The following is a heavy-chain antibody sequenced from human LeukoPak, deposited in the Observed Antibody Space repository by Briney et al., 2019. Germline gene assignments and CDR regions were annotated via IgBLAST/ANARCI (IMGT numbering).Heavy chain of an antibody. CDR2: IYYSGST. J-gene: IGHJ4*02. D-gene: IGHD3-9*01. Sequence: PSQTLSLTCTVSGGSISSGGYYWSWIRQHPGKGLEWIGYIYYSGSTYYNPSLNSRVTISVDTSKNQFSLKLSSVTAADTAVYYCAREGVYDILTGPMDWGQGTLVTVSS. CDR1: GGSISSGGYY. V-gene: IGHV4-31*03. CDR3: AREGVYDILTGPMD.